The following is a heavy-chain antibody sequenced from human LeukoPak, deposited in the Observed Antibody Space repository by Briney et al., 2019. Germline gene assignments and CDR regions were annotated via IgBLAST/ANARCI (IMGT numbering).Heavy chain of an antibody. CDR3: AKDGARGDYSNYDY. CDR1: GFTFSSYA. D-gene: IGHD4-11*01. V-gene: IGHV3-23*01. Sequence: PGGSLRLSCAASGFTFSSYAMSWVRQAPGEGLEWVSDISGSGGSTYYADSVRGRFTISRDNSKNTLYLQMNSLRAEDTAVYYCAKDGARGDYSNYDYWGQGTLVTVSS. CDR2: ISGSGGST. J-gene: IGHJ4*02.